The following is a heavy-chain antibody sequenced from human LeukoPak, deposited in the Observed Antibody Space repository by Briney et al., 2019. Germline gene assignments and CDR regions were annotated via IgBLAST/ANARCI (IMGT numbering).Heavy chain of an antibody. V-gene: IGHV4-39*01. J-gene: IGHJ4*02. CDR1: GGSISSGDYY. CDR2: MYYDGTT. Sequence: PSQTLSLTCTVSGGSISSGDYYWSWIRQPPGKGLEWIGSMYYDGTTYHNPSLKSRVTISVDTSNSQFSLRLTSVTAADTAVYFCARRSDSGSDDGEDYFDSWGQGTLVTVSS. D-gene: IGHD1-26*01. CDR3: ARRSDSGSDDGEDYFDS.